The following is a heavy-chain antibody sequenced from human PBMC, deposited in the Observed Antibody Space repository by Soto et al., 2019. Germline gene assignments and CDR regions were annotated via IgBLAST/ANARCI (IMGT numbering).Heavy chain of an antibody. CDR3: ARVGNPPEYYFDY. J-gene: IGHJ4*02. CDR2: IYYSGST. CDR1: GGSISSGDYY. Sequence: QVQLQESGPGLVKPSQTLSLTCTVSGGSISSGDYYWNWIRQPTGKGLEWIGYIYYSGSTYYNPSLKSRVTISVDTSKNQFSLKLSSVTAADTAVYYCARVGNPPEYYFDYWGQGTLVTVSS. V-gene: IGHV4-30-4*01.